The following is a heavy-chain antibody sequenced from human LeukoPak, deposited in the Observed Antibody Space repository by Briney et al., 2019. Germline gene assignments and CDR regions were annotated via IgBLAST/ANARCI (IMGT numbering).Heavy chain of an antibody. J-gene: IGHJ3*02. CDR3: ARHRSGSYYSAFDI. D-gene: IGHD1-26*01. CDR1: GGSISSGGYS. V-gene: IGHV4-30-2*01. CDR2: IYHSGST. Sequence: SQTLSLTCAVSGGSISSGGYSWSWIRQPPGKGLEWIGYIYHSGSTYYSPSLKSRVTISVDRSKNQFSLKLGSVTAADTAMYYCARHRSGSYYSAFDIWGQGTMVTVSS.